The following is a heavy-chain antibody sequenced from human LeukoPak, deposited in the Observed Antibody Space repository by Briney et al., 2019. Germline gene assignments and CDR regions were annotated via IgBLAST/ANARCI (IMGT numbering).Heavy chain of an antibody. CDR1: GGSISSSSYY. V-gene: IGHV4-39*07. CDR3: ARMMGSYYQDDYFDY. J-gene: IGHJ4*02. Sequence: PSETLSLTCTVSGGSISSSSYYWGWIRQPPGKGLEWIGSIYYSGSTYYNPSLKSRVTISVDTSKNQFSLKLSSVTAADTAVYYCARMMGSYYQDDYFDYWGQGTLVTVSS. D-gene: IGHD1-26*01. CDR2: IYYSGST.